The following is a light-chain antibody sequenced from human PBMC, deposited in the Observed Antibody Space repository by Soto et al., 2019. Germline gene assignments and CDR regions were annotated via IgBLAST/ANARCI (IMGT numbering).Light chain of an antibody. CDR1: QSVLYSSNNKNN. J-gene: IGKJ1*01. V-gene: IGKV4-1*01. Sequence: DIVMTQSPDSLAVSLGERATINCKSSQSVLYSSNNKNNLAWYQQKPGQPPKLLIYWASSRESGVPVRFSGSGSGTDFTLAISSLQAEDVAIYYCQQYYSTPWTFGQGTKVDIK. CDR2: WAS. CDR3: QQYYSTPWT.